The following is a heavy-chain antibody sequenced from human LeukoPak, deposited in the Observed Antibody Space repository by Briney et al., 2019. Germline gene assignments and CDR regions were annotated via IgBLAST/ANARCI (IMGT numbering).Heavy chain of an antibody. Sequence: PSETLSLTCTVCGGSIRRYDCSCMRQPPGKGLEWIGYIYYSGSTNYNPSLKSRVTISVDTSNNHFSLKLSSVTAADTAVYYCARTLHPYYYDSGCPSRVDWFSPCSQATLVTVSS. V-gene: IGHV4-59*01. J-gene: IGHJ5*02. D-gene: IGHD3-22*01. CDR1: GGSIRRYD. CDR3: ARTLHPYYYDSGCPSRVDWFSP. CDR2: IYYSGST.